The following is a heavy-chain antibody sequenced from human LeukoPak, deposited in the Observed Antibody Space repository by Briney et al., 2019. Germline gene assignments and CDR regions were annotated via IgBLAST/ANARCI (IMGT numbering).Heavy chain of an antibody. CDR3: VKGQRYYDSSGYYSIEYLQH. J-gene: IGHJ1*01. V-gene: IGHV3-64D*09. CDR2: ISSNGGST. Sequence: GGTLRLSCSASGFTFSSYAMHWVRQAPGKGLEYVLAISSNGGSTYYADSVKGRFTISRDNSENTLYLQMSSLRAEDTAVYYCVKGQRYYDSSGYYSIEYLQHWGQGTLVTVSS. CDR1: GFTFSSYA. D-gene: IGHD3-22*01.